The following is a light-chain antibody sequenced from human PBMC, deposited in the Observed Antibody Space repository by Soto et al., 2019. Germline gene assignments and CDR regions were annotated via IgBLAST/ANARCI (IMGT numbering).Light chain of an antibody. CDR3: SSYARSNISV. CDR2: EVT. V-gene: IGLV2-8*01. CDR1: SCDVGSYNY. Sequence: QSALTQPPSAYGSLGKTVTISCTGASCDVGSYNYVSCYQRHPGKAPKLMIYEVTRRPSGVPDRFSGYKSGNTASLNVSGLQAEDEADYYCSSYARSNISVFRTGTKVTVV. J-gene: IGLJ1*01.